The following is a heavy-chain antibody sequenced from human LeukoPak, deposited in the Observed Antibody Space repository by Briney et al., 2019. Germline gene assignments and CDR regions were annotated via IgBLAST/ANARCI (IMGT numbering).Heavy chain of an antibody. J-gene: IGHJ6*02. CDR3: AKPAGYCSSTSCYVAAYYYYYGMDV. Sequence: GGSLRLSCAASGFTISSFGIHWVRQAPGKGPEWVAFTSYDGSNKFYADSMKGRFTISSDNSKNTLYLQMNSLRAEDTAVYYCAKPAGYCSSTSCYVAAYYYYYGMDVWGQGTTVTVSS. CDR1: GFTISSFG. V-gene: IGHV3-30*02. D-gene: IGHD2-2*01. CDR2: TSYDGSNK.